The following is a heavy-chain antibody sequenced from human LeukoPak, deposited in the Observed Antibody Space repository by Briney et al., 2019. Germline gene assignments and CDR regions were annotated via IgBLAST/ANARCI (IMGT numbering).Heavy chain of an antibody. J-gene: IGHJ4*02. CDR3: ARGNIVMAGNYFDH. CDR2: IYSGGNT. Sequence: PGGSLRLSCAASGFAVSINYMNWVRQPPGKGLEWVAVIYSGGNTHVADSVKGRFSISRDTSRNAVYLQMNPRDDDTAVYCCARGNIVMAGNYFDHWGQGIQVTVSS. V-gene: IGHV3-53*01. CDR1: GFAVSINY. D-gene: IGHD5-12*01.